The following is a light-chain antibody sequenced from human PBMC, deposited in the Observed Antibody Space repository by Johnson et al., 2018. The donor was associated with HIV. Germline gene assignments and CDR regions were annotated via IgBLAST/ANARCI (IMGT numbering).Light chain of an antibody. CDR1: SSNIGNNY. Sequence: QSILTQPPSVSAAPGQKVTISCSGSSSNIGNNYVSWYQQLPGTAPKLLIYENNKRPSGIPDRFSGSKSGTSATLGITGLQTWDEADYYCGTWDSSLSAEVCGTGTKVTVL. J-gene: IGLJ1*01. CDR3: GTWDSSLSAEV. CDR2: ENN. V-gene: IGLV1-51*02.